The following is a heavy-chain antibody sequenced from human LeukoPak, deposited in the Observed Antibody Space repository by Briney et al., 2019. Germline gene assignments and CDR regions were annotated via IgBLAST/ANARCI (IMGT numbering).Heavy chain of an antibody. CDR1: GYTFTSYY. D-gene: IGHD3-10*01. CDR3: VGSTITMVRGVSNNNYGMDV. CDR2: INPSGGST. Sequence: GASVKVSCKASGYTFTSYYMHWVRQAPGQGLEWMGIINPSGGSTSHAQKFQGRVTMTRDTSTSTVYMELSSLRSEDTAVYHCVGSTITMVRGVSNNNYGMDVWGKGTTVTVSS. J-gene: IGHJ6*04. V-gene: IGHV1-46*01.